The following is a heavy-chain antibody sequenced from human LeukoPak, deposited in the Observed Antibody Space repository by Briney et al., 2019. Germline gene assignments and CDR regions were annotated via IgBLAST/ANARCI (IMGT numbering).Heavy chain of an antibody. J-gene: IGHJ4*02. CDR2: IYYSGST. CDR1: GGSFSGYY. D-gene: IGHD6-19*01. V-gene: IGHV4-59*01. Sequence: SETLSLTCAVYGGSFSGYYWSWIRQPPGKGLEWIGYIYYSGSTNYNPSLKSRVTISVDTSKNQFSLKLSSVTAADTAVYYCARAGSGWLYYFDYWGQGTLVTVSS. CDR3: ARAGSGWLYYFDY.